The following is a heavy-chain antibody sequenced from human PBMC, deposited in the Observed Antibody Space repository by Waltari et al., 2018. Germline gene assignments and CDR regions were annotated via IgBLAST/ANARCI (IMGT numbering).Heavy chain of an antibody. CDR2: IIPIFGTA. J-gene: IGHJ6*02. D-gene: IGHD3-10*01. Sequence: QVQLVQSGAEVKKPGSSVKVSCKASGGTFSSYAISWVRQAPGQGLEWMGGIIPIFGTANYAQKFQGRVTITADESTSTAYMELSSLRSEDTAVYYCASYGSGSYYNLAPGDYYYGMDVWGQGTTVTVSS. CDR1: GGTFSSYA. CDR3: ASYGSGSYYNLAPGDYYYGMDV. V-gene: IGHV1-69*13.